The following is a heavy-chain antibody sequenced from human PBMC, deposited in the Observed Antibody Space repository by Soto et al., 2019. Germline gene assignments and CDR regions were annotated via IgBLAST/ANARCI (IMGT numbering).Heavy chain of an antibody. CDR1: GYSFTSYW. V-gene: IGHV5-51*01. CDR3: ARLGSKRANECWSGYYTGPYGMDV. Sequence: GESLKISCKGSGYSFTSYWIGWVRQMPGKGLEWMGIIYPGDSDTRYSPSFQGQVTISADKSISTAYLQWSSLKASDTAMYYCARLGSKRANECWSGYYTGPYGMDVWGQGTTVT. D-gene: IGHD3-3*01. CDR2: IYPGDSDT. J-gene: IGHJ6*02.